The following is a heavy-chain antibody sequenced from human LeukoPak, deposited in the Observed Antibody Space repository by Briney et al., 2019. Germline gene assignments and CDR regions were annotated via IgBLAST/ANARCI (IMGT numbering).Heavy chain of an antibody. Sequence: GGSLRLSCAASGFTFSSYGMHWVRQAPGKGLEWVAFIRYDGSNKYYADSVKGRFTISRDNSKNTLYLQMNSLRAEDTAVYYCAREGDYDILTGYYLSLDYWGQGTLVTVSS. CDR3: AREGDYDILTGYYLSLDY. V-gene: IGHV3-30*02. CDR1: GFTFSSYG. J-gene: IGHJ4*02. D-gene: IGHD3-9*01. CDR2: IRYDGSNK.